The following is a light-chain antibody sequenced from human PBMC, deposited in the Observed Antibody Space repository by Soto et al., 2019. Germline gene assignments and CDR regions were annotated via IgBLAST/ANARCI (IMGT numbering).Light chain of an antibody. CDR2: GAS. CDR3: QQYNNWRLYT. CDR1: QSGSSN. Sequence: EIVMTQAPATLSVPPGERATLSCRASQSGSSNLAWYQQKPCQAPRLLIYGASTRATGIPARFSGSGSGTEFTLTISSLQSEDFAVYYCQQYNNWRLYTFGQGTKLEIK. J-gene: IGKJ2*01. V-gene: IGKV3-15*01.